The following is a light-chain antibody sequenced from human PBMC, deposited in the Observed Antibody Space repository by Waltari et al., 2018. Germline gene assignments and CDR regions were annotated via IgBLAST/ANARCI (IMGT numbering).Light chain of an antibody. V-gene: IGLV2-14*02. CDR3: CSYTSSSTPRL. Sequence: QSALTQPASVSGSPGQSITISCTWASSDVGRYNLVSWYQQHPGKAPKLIIYEATKRPSGVSDSFYGAKSGYTASLTISGLQADDEADYYCCSYTSSSTPRLFGGGTKLTVL. CDR2: EAT. J-gene: IGLJ3*02. CDR1: SSDVGRYNL.